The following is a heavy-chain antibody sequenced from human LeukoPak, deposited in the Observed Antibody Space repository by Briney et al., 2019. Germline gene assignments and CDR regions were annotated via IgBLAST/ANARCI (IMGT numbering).Heavy chain of an antibody. Sequence: SETLSLTCTVSGGSISSTSNYSGWIRQPPGKGLEWIGSIYYSGSTYYNPSVKSRVTIFVDTSKNQFSLKLSSVTAADTAVYYEGNDGANPPYNWFDAWRQGTLVTVSS. CDR1: GGSISSTSNY. CDR3: GNDGANPPYNWFDA. J-gene: IGHJ5*02. V-gene: IGHV4-39*07. D-gene: IGHD4/OR15-4a*01. CDR2: IYYSGST.